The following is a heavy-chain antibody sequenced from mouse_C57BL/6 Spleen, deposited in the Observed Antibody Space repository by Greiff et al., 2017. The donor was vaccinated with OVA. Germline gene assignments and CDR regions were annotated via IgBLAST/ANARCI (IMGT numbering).Heavy chain of an antibody. CDR2: ISSGSSTI. CDR3: ARGASEGGFAY. D-gene: IGHD6-1*01. V-gene: IGHV5-17*01. Sequence: EVMLVESGGGLVKPGGSLKLSCAASGFTFRDYGMHWVRQAPEKGLEWVAYISSGSSTIYYADTVKGRFTISRDNAKNTLFLQMTSLRSEDTAMYYCARGASEGGFAYWGQGTLVTVSA. CDR1: GFTFRDYG. J-gene: IGHJ3*01.